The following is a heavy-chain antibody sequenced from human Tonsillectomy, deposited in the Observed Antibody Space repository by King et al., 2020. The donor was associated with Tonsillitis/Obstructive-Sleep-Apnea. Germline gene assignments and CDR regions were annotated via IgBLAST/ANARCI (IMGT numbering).Heavy chain of an antibody. J-gene: IGHJ3*02. V-gene: IGHV4-34*01. Sequence: VQLQQWXAGLLKPSGTLSLTCAVYGGSLSGYYWXWIRQPPGKGLECIGGITHSGSTNYNPSLKSRVTISIDTSKNQFSLRLTSLTAANTAIYYCARMVPPXSNSLXIWXXGTMVTVXX. CDR2: ITHSGST. D-gene: IGHD3-10*01. CDR1: GGSLSGYY. CDR3: ARMVPPXSNSLXI.